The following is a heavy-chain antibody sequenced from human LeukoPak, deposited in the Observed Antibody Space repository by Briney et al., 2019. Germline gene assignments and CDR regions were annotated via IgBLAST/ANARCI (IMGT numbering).Heavy chain of an antibody. J-gene: IGHJ4*02. Sequence: PSETLSLTCAVYGGSFSGYYWGWIRQPPGKGLEWIGEINHSGSTNYNPSLKSRVTISVDTSKNQFSLKLSSVTAADTAVYYCARGPSTYYDFWSGYFFPASSGPVFDYWGQGTLVTVSS. CDR3: ARGPSTYYDFWSGYFFPASSGPVFDY. CDR1: GGSFSGYY. V-gene: IGHV4-34*01. CDR2: INHSGST. D-gene: IGHD3-3*01.